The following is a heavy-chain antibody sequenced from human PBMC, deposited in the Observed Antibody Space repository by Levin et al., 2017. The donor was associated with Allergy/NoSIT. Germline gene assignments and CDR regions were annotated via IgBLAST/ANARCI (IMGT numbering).Heavy chain of an antibody. CDR2: ISSSGSTI. CDR3: ARDRGDYDFWSGHYGTLDY. Sequence: GGSLRLSCAASGFTFSDYYMSWIRQAPGKGLEWVSYISSSGSTIYYADSVKGRFTISRDNAKNSLYLQMNSLRAEDTAVYYCARDRGDYDFWSGHYGTLDYWGQGTLVTVSS. V-gene: IGHV3-11*01. D-gene: IGHD3-3*01. CDR1: GFTFSDYY. J-gene: IGHJ4*02.